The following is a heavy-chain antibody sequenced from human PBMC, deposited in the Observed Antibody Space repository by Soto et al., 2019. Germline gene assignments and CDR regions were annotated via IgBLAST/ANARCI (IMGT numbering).Heavy chain of an antibody. V-gene: IGHV3-30*18. CDR1: VFTFSSYG. Sequence: VGSLRLSCASSVFTFSSYGMHWVRHSPGKGLEWVAVISYDGGNKYYADSVKGRFTISRDNSKNTLYLQMNSLRAEDTAVYYCAKDQYYYDSSGYYSPQYWGQATLVTXS. CDR3: AKDQYYYDSSGYYSPQY. J-gene: IGHJ4*02. CDR2: ISYDGGNK. D-gene: IGHD3-22*01.